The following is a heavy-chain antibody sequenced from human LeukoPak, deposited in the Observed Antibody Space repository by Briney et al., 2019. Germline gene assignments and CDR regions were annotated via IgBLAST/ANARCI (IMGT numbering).Heavy chain of an antibody. CDR3: ARDERYDSSGYPFDY. V-gene: IGHV1-2*02. CDR2: INPNSGDT. D-gene: IGHD3-22*01. Sequence: ASVKVSCKASGYTFTSYGISWVRQAPGQGLEWMGWINPNSGDTNYVQKFQGRVTMTRDTSISTAYMELSRLRSDDTAVYYCARDERYDSSGYPFDYWGQGPLVTVSS. CDR1: GYTFTSYG. J-gene: IGHJ4*02.